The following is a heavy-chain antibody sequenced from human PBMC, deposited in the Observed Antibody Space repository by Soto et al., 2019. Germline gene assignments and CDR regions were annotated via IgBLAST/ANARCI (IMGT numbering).Heavy chain of an antibody. D-gene: IGHD4-4*01. CDR3: ARVTPDYSNYVLKNYGMDV. J-gene: IGHJ6*02. CDR2: ISYDGSNK. Sequence: QVQLVESGGGVVQPGRSLRLSCAASGFTFSSYAMHWVRQAPGKGLEWVAVISYDGSNKYYADSVKGRFTISRDNSKNTLYLQMNSLRAEDTAVYYCARVTPDYSNYVLKNYGMDVWGQGTTVTVSS. CDR1: GFTFSSYA. V-gene: IGHV3-30-3*01.